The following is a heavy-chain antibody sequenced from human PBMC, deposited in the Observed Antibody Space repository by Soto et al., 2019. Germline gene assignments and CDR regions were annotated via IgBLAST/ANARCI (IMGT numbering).Heavy chain of an antibody. D-gene: IGHD6-13*01. V-gene: IGHV1-69*06. CDR2: IIPIFGTA. CDR1: GGTFSSCA. CDR3: ARSXYSSSWDPYYYYYGMDV. J-gene: IGHJ6*01. Sequence: TVKVSCKASGGTFSSCAISWVRQAPGQGLEWMGGIIPIFGTANYAQKFQGRVTITADKSTSTAYMELSSLRSEDTAVYYCARSXYSSSWDPYYYYYGMDVWGQGTTVTVSS.